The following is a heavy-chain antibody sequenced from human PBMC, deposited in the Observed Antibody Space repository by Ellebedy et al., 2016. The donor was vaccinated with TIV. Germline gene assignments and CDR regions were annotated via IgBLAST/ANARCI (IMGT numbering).Heavy chain of an antibody. CDR3: SSWKY. V-gene: IGHV3-7*01. Sequence: GESLKISCAASEFTFSASWMTWVRQAPGKGLEWVANINHDASRKYYLDSVKGRFTVSRDNAKNSLYLQMNSLRAEDTAVYYCSSWKYWGQGALVTVSS. J-gene: IGHJ4*02. D-gene: IGHD1-1*01. CDR2: INHDASRK. CDR1: EFTFSASW.